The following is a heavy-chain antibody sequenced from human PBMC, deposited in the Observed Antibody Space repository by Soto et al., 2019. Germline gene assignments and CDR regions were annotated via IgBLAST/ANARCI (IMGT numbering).Heavy chain of an antibody. CDR3: ARHVGVYCSSTSCYVSPQVAWFDP. J-gene: IGHJ5*02. D-gene: IGHD2-2*01. V-gene: IGHV4-59*08. Sequence: SETLSLTCTVSGGSISSYYWSWIRQPPGKGLEWIGYIYYSGSTNYNPSLKSRVTISVDTSKNQFSLKLSSVTAADTAVYYCARHVGVYCSSTSCYVSPQVAWFDPWGQGTLVTVSS. CDR1: GGSISSYY. CDR2: IYYSGST.